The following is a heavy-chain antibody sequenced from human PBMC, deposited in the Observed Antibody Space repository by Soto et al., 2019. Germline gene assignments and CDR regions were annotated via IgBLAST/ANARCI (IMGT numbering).Heavy chain of an antibody. J-gene: IGHJ1*01. CDR3: VKDESINWYSGHFRH. CDR1: GFTFDDYA. D-gene: IGHD6-13*01. CDR2: INWNSGSI. V-gene: IGHV3-9*01. Sequence: GGSLRLSCAASGFTFDDYAMHWVRQVPGKGLEWVSGINWNSGSIGYGDSVKGRFAISRDNAKNSLHLQMNSLSAEDTAFYYCVKDESINWYSGHFRHWGQGTLVAVSS.